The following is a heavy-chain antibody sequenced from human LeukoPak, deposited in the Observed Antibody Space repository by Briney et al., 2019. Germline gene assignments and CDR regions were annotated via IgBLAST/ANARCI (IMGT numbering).Heavy chain of an antibody. Sequence: ASVKVSCKASGYTFTGYYMHWVRQAPGQGLEWTGWINPNSGGTNYAQEFQGRVTMTRDTSISTAYMELSRLRSDDTAVYYCARGEIHHSKEFDYWGQGTLVTVSS. V-gene: IGHV1-2*02. D-gene: IGHD2/OR15-2a*01. CDR3: ARGEIHHSKEFDY. CDR2: INPNSGGT. J-gene: IGHJ4*02. CDR1: GYTFTGYY.